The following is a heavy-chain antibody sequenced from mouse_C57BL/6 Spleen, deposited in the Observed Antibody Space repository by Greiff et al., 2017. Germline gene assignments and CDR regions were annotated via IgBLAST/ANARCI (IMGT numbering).Heavy chain of an antibody. J-gene: IGHJ1*03. D-gene: IGHD1-1*01. CDR1: GFTFSSYG. V-gene: IGHV5-6*02. CDR2: ISSGGSYT. CDR3: ARHEGVLRRGYFDV. Sequence: EVKLEESGGDLVKPGGSLKLSCAASGFTFSSYGMSWVRQTPDKRLEWVATISSGGSYTYYPDSVKGRFTISRDNAKNTLYLQMSSLKSEDTAMYYCARHEGVLRRGYFDVWGTGTTVTVSS.